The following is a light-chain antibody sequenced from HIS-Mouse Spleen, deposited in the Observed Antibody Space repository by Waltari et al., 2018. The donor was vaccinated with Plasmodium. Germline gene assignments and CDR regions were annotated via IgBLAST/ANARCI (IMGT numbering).Light chain of an antibody. CDR1: QGISRY. Sequence: AIRLTQSPSSRSASPGDGLTITCRASQGISRYLAWYQQKPGKAPKLLIYAASTMQSGVPSRFSGSGSGTEFTLTISCLQSEDFATYYCQQYNSYSYTFGQGTKLEIK. CDR3: QQYNSYSYT. J-gene: IGKJ2*01. CDR2: AAS. V-gene: IGKV1-8*01.